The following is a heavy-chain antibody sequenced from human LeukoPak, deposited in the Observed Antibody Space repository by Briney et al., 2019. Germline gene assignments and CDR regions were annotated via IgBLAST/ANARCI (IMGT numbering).Heavy chain of an antibody. V-gene: IGHV3-48*03. CDR3: ARDQYFGALDY. CDR2: ISSSGSTI. Sequence: GGSLRLSCAASGFTFSSYEMNWVRQAPGKGLEWVSYISSSGSTIYYADSVKGRFTISRDNAKNSLYLQMNSLRAEDTAVYYCARDQYFGALDYWGQGTLSPSPQ. CDR1: GFTFSSYE. D-gene: IGHD3-9*01. J-gene: IGHJ4*02.